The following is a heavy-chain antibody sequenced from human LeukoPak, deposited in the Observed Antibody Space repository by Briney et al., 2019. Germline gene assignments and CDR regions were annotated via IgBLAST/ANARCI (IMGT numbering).Heavy chain of an antibody. D-gene: IGHD6-19*01. Sequence: SETLSLTCTVSGGSISNFYWSWIRQPPGKGLEWIAYIDSSGRTNYNPSLKSRVTISVDTPRNQFSLRLSSVTAADTAVYYCARPQYSSGWRYAFDIWGQGTLVTVSS. CDR1: GGSISNFY. CDR3: ARPQYSSGWRYAFDI. V-gene: IGHV4-59*01. CDR2: IDSSGRT. J-gene: IGHJ3*02.